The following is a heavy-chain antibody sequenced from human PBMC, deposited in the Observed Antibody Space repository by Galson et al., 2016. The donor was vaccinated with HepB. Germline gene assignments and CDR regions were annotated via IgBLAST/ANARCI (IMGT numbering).Heavy chain of an antibody. D-gene: IGHD2-2*02. CDR1: GFSLSTDGVG. V-gene: IGHV2-5*01. CDR3: AHAYHKYFSRSTCYTIFDY. J-gene: IGHJ4*02. Sequence: PALVKPTQTLTLTCTFSGFSLSTDGVGVGWIRQTPGKALEWLAVIYWNDDKRYSPSLKSRLTITKDTSKNQVFLIMTNKDPVDTATYYCAHAYHKYFSRSTCYTIFDYWGQGTLVPVSS. CDR2: IYWNDDK.